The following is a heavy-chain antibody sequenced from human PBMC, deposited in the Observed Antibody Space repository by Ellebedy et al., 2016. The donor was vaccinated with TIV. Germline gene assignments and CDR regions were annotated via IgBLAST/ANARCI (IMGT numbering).Heavy chain of an antibody. CDR1: GYTFSNYG. J-gene: IGHJ3*02. V-gene: IGHV1-18*01. Sequence: ASVKVSXXASGYTFSNYGISWVRQAPGQGLEWMGWISAYTGDTNYAQKFQGRVTMTTDTSTNTAYMELRSLRSDDTAVFYCARVYSGPPSDGFDIWGQGTMVTVSS. D-gene: IGHD2-21*01. CDR2: ISAYTGDT. CDR3: ARVYSGPPSDGFDI.